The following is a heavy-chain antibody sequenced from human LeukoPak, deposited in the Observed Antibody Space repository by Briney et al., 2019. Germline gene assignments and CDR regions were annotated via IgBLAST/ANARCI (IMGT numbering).Heavy chain of an antibody. CDR2: IKQDGNEK. D-gene: IGHD3-3*01. CDR1: GFTFSNYW. CDR3: ARDRQDDFWSAYYDY. V-gene: IGHV3-7*01. Sequence: GGSLRLPCAVSGFTFSNYWMSWVRQAPGKGLEWVANIKQDGNEKYYVDSVKGRFTISRDNAKNSLYLQMNSLRAEDTAVYYCARDRQDDFWSAYYDYWGQGTLVTVSS. J-gene: IGHJ4*02.